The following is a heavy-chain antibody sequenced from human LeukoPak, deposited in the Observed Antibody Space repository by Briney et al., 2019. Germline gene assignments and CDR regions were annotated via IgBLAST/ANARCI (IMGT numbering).Heavy chain of an antibody. V-gene: IGHV4-4*07. CDR3: ARVPRSYYYYYCMDV. Sequence: SETLSLTCTVSGGSISSYYWSWIRQPAGKGLEWIGRIYTSGSTNYNPSLKSRVTMSADTSKNQFSLKLSSVTAADTAVYYCARVPRSYYYYYCMDVWGKGTTVTVSS. CDR1: GGSISSYY. J-gene: IGHJ6*03. CDR2: IYTSGST.